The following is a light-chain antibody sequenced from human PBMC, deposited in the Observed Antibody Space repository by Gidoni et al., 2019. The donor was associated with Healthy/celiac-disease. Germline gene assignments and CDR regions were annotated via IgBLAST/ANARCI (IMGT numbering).Light chain of an antibody. J-gene: IGKJ1*01. CDR2: DAS. CDR3: QQYDNPWT. V-gene: IGKV1-33*01. Sequence: DIQMTQSPSSLSASVGDRVTITCQASQDISNYLNWYQQKPGKAPKLLLYDASNVETGVPSRCSGSGSGTDFTFTISSLQPEDIATYYCQQYDNPWTFGQGTKVEIK. CDR1: QDISNY.